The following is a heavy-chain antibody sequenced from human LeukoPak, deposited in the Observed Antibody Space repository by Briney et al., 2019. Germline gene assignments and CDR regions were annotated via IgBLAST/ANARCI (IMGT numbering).Heavy chain of an antibody. D-gene: IGHD3-22*01. CDR2: ISWNSGSI. CDR3: AKDIHYDSTWDAFDI. V-gene: IGHV3-9*01. J-gene: IGHJ3*02. Sequence: GGSLRLSCAASGFTFDDYAMHWVRQAPGKGLEWVSGISWNSGSIGYADSVKGRFTISRDNAKNSLYLQMNSLRAEDTALYYCAKDIHYDSTWDAFDIWGQGTMVTVSS. CDR1: GFTFDDYA.